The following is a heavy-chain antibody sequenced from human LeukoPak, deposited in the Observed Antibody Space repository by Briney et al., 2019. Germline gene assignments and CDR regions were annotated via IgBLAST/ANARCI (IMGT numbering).Heavy chain of an antibody. CDR3: ARSSPIYYFEY. CDR1: GXTVRSNY. CDR2: IYSGGNK. D-gene: IGHD6-13*01. Sequence: GGALRLSCAASGXTVRSNYVSWVRQAPGKGLEWVSVIYSGGNKYYAASVKGRFAISRDNSKNMVFLQMNSLRAEDTAVYYCARSSPIYYFEYWGQGTLVTVSS. V-gene: IGHV3-53*01. J-gene: IGHJ4*02.